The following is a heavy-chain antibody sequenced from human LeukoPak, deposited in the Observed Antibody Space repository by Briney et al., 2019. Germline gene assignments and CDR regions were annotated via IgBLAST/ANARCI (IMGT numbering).Heavy chain of an antibody. CDR2: IYPGDSDT. CDR3: ARRAIPYDSSGYCSGYFDY. J-gene: IGHJ4*02. CDR1: GYSFTSYW. D-gene: IGHD3-22*01. Sequence: GESLKISCKGSGYSFTSYWIGWVRQMPGKGLEWMGIIYPGDSDTRYSPSFQGQVTISADKSISTAYLQWSSLKASDTAMYYCARRAIPYDSSGYCSGYFDYWGQGTLVTVSS. V-gene: IGHV5-51*01.